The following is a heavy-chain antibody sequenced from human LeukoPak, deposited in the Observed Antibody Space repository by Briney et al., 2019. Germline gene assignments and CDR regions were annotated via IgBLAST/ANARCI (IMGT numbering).Heavy chain of an antibody. Sequence: GGSLRLSCVASGFIFSDYWMSWVRQAPGKGREWVANIKVDGIYTYYSDSLKGRFSISRDTAKNSLYLLMNSLRAENTAVYYCAWDNPGSGWVYWGQGTLVTVSS. V-gene: IGHV3-7*04. CDR2: IKVDGIYT. CDR3: AWDNPGSGWVY. D-gene: IGHD6-19*01. CDR1: GFIFSDYW. J-gene: IGHJ4*02.